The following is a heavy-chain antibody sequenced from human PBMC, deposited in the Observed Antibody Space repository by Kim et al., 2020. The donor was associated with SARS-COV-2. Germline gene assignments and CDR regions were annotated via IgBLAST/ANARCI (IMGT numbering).Heavy chain of an antibody. D-gene: IGHD3-22*01. V-gene: IGHV1-46*01. J-gene: IGHJ4*02. Sequence: ASVKVSCKASGYTFTSYYMHWVRQAPGQGLEWMGIINPSGGSTSYAQKFQGRVTMTRDTSTSTVYMELSSLRSEDTAVYYCARDSIQYYYDSSGYVWGQGTLVTVSS. CDR1: GYTFTSYY. CDR2: INPSGGST. CDR3: ARDSIQYYYDSSGYV.